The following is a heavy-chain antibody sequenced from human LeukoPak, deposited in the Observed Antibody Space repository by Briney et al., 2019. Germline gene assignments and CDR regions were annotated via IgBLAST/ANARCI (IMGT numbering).Heavy chain of an antibody. CDR3: AKELHPFYYFDY. CDR1: GFTFSSSG. V-gene: IGHV3-30*02. D-gene: IGHD2-15*01. J-gene: IGHJ4*02. CDR2: IRYDGSNK. Sequence: GGSLRLACAASGFTFSSSGMDWVRQAPDKGLEWVAFIRYDGSNKYYADSVKGRFTISRDNSKNTLYLQMSSLRPEDTAVYYCAKELHPFYYFDYWGQGTLVTVSS.